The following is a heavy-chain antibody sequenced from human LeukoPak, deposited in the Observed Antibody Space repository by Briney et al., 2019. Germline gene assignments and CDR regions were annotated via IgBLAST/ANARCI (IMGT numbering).Heavy chain of an antibody. J-gene: IGHJ4*02. CDR3: ARVGFAGYFDY. V-gene: IGHV3-64*01. CDR1: GFTFSSYA. CDR2: ISSNGGST. D-gene: IGHD3-16*01. Sequence: GGSLRLSCAASGFTFSSYAMHWVRQAPGKGLDYVSAISSNGGSTYYANSVKGRFTISRDNSKNTLYLQMRSLRAEDMAVYYCARVGFAGYFDYWGQGTLFTVSS.